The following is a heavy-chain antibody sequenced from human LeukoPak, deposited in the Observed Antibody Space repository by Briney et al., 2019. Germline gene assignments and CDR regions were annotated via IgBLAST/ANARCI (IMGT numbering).Heavy chain of an antibody. J-gene: IGHJ5*02. CDR3: TADAYGSGSYS. Sequence: PGRSLRLSCAASAFTFSWSGMHWVRQASGKGLEWVGRIRSKANSYATAYAASVKGRFTISRDDSKDTAYLQMNSLKTEDTAVYYCTADAYGSGSYSWGQGTLVTVSS. CDR1: AFTFSWSG. D-gene: IGHD3-10*01. V-gene: IGHV3-73*01. CDR2: IRSKANSYAT.